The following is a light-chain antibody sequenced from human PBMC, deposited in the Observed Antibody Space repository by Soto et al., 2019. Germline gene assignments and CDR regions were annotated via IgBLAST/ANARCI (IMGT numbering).Light chain of an antibody. V-gene: IGKV3-11*01. CDR2: DAS. Sequence: IFLTQSPASLSLSPRESATLSCRATRSVSSYLAWYQQKNGQAPRVLIYDASSRPTDIPARFSGSGYGTDFNLTISSLETEDFALYYCQQRSNWPITFGQGTRLEIK. CDR3: QQRSNWPIT. CDR1: RSVSSY. J-gene: IGKJ5*01.